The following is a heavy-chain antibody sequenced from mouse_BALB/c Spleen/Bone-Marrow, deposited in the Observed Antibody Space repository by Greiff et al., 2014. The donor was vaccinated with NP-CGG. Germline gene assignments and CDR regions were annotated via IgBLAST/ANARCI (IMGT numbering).Heavy chain of an antibody. V-gene: IGHV1S132*01. CDR3: ASEGSSLRGYFDF. J-gene: IGHJ1*01. CDR2: IFPGTGTT. D-gene: IGHD1-1*01. Sequence: QVQLQQSGAELVKPGASVKLSCKTSGYTFTSYWIQWVKQRPGQGLGWIGEIFPGTGTTYYNEKFKGKATLTIDTSSSTAYMQLSSLTSEDSAFYFCASEGSSLRGYFDFWGPGTTVTVSS. CDR1: GYTFTSYW.